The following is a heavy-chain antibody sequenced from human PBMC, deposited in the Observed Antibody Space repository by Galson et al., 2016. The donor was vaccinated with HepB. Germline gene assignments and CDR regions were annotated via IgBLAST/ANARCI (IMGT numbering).Heavy chain of an antibody. V-gene: IGHV3-23*01. D-gene: IGHD3-16*01. CDR3: AKAQPTHTIGWGGAFDV. Sequence: SLRLSCAASGFTSTNYAMSWVRQAPGKGLEWVSATGDFSGTHYADSVKGRFTIPRDNSKNTLYPQMNGLRAEDTAVYYCAKAQPTHTIGWGGAFDVWAKGQWSPSLQ. CDR1: GFTSTNYA. J-gene: IGHJ3*01. CDR2: TGDFSGT.